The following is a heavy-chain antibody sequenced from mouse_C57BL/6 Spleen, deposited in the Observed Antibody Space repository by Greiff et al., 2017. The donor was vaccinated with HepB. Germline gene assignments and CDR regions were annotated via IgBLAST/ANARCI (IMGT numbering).Heavy chain of an antibody. CDR1: GYTFTSHW. D-gene: IGHD2-4*01. Sequence: QVQLQQPGAELVMPGASVKLSCKASGYTFTSHWMHWVKQRPGQGLEWIGEIDPSDSYTNYNQKFKGKSTLTVDKSSSTAYMQLSSLTSEDSAVYYCARVEYDFWGQGTLVTVSA. CDR3: ARVEYDF. V-gene: IGHV1-69*01. CDR2: IDPSDSYT. J-gene: IGHJ3*01.